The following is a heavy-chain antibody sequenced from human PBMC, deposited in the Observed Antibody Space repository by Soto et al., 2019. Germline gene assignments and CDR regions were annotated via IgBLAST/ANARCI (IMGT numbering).Heavy chain of an antibody. D-gene: IGHD3-3*01. J-gene: IGHJ6*02. V-gene: IGHV3-30*04. CDR3: ARKDFRSGYSVYSGLDV. Sequence: PGGSLRLSCAASGFSFNIYAMHWIRQAPGKGLEWVALISFDGSITLYTDSVKGRFSISRDNSKDTLYLQMNSLRSEDTAVYYCARKDFRSGYSVYSGLDVWGQGTTVTVSS. CDR2: ISFDGSIT. CDR1: GFSFNIYA.